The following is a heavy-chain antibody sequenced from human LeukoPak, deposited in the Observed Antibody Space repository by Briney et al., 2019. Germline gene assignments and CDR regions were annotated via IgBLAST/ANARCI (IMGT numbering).Heavy chain of an antibody. CDR2: ISSSGSTI. J-gene: IGHJ6*02. V-gene: IGHV3-11*01. CDR1: GGSFSGYY. CDR3: ARLPGYSSGWTSYYYYGMDV. D-gene: IGHD6-19*01. Sequence: PSETLSLTCAVYGGSFSGYYWSWIRQPPGKGLEWVSYISSSGSTIYYADSVKGRFTISRDNAKNSLYLQMNSLRAEDTAVYYCARLPGYSSGWTSYYYYGMDVWGQGTTVTVSS.